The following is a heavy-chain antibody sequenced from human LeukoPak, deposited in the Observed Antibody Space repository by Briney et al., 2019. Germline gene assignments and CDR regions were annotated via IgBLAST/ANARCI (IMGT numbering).Heavy chain of an antibody. CDR3: ARRTHDYSLGFDF. V-gene: IGHV4-34*01. CDR2: INHSGST. Sequence: SETLSLTCAVYGGSFSGYYWRWIRQPPGKGLEWIGEINHSGSTNYNPSLKSRVTISVDTSKNQFSLKVSSVTAADRAVYSCARRTHDYSLGFDFWGEGTLVTVSS. J-gene: IGHJ4*02. CDR1: GGSFSGYY. D-gene: IGHD4-11*01.